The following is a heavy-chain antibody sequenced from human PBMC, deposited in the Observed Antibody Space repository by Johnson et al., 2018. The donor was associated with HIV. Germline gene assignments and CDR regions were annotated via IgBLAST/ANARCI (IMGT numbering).Heavy chain of an antibody. V-gene: IGHV3-11*01. CDR3: TKLVGYCSGGGCYTPGDI. J-gene: IGHJ3*02. D-gene: IGHD2-15*01. CDR2: ISGSGGST. CDR1: GSTFSDYY. Sequence: QVQLVESGGDLVKAGGSLRLFCAASGSTFSDYYMSWIRQAPGKGLEWVSYISGSGGSTYNADSVKGRFTISRDDSQNTAYLQMNRLKTEDTAVYYCTKLVGYCSGGGCYTPGDIWGQGTMVTVSS.